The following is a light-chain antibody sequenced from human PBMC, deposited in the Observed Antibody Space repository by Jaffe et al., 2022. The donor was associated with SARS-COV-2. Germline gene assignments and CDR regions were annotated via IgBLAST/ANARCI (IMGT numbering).Light chain of an antibody. V-gene: IGKV4-1*01. Sequence: DIVMTQSPDSLAVSLGERATMNCKSSQSVLYRSNNKNYLAWYQQKPGQPPKLLIYWASTRESGVPDRFSGSGSGTDFTLTISSLQAEDVAVYYCQQYYSTPPITFGQGTRLEIK. CDR1: QSVLYRSNNKNY. CDR3: QQYYSTPPIT. J-gene: IGKJ5*01. CDR2: WAS.